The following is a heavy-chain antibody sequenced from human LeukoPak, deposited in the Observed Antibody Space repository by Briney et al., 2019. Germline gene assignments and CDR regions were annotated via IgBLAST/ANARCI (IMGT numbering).Heavy chain of an antibody. D-gene: IGHD3-9*01. CDR3: VRGSRYFDWPGALDS. Sequence: SETLSLTCTVSGGSISSYYWSWIRQPPGKGLEWIGYIYYSGNTYHNPSLKSRVTISVDRSENHLSLKLRSVTAADTAVYYCVRGSRYFDWPGALDSWGQGTLVTVSA. CDR1: GGSISSYY. CDR2: IYYSGNT. J-gene: IGHJ5*01. V-gene: IGHV4-59*12.